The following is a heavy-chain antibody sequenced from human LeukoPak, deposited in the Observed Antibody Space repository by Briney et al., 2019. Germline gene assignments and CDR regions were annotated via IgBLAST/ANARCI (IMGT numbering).Heavy chain of an antibody. CDR3: ATSSTSWGYYYYMDV. CDR1: GGSFSIYG. J-gene: IGHJ6*03. CDR2: IIPVYGTT. V-gene: IGHV1-69*05. D-gene: IGHD2-2*01. Sequence: ASVKVSCKAVGGSFSIYGITWVRQAPGQGLEWMGGIIPVYGTTNYAQKFQGRVTITTDESTSTVYMELSSLRSEDTAVYYCATSSTSWGYYYYMDVWGKGTTVTVSS.